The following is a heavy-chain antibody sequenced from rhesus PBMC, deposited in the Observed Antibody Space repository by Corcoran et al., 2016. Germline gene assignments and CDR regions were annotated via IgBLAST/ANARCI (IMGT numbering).Heavy chain of an antibody. CDR2: RCGSGAVT. V-gene: IGHV4S2*01. Sequence: QVQLQESGPGLVKPSETLPLTCAVSGASISSNYWRWIRQAPGKGLEGVGRRCGSGAVTNTHPSLKSRVTISIDTSKNQFSLTLSSVTAADTAVYYCAILRVGVWGPGVLVTVSS. J-gene: IGHJ5-1*01. D-gene: IGHD2-15*01. CDR3: AILRVGV. CDR1: GASISSNY.